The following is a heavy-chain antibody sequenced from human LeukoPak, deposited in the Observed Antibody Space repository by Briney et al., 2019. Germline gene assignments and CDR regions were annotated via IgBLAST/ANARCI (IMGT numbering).Heavy chain of an antibody. CDR1: GYTFTGYY. V-gene: IGHV1-2*02. Sequence: ASVKVSCKASGYTFTGYYMHWVRQAPGQGLEWMGWINPNSGGTNYAQKFQGRVTMTRDTSISTAYMELSRLRSDDTAVYYCARGRYSSSRGGDYCVQGTLVTVSS. J-gene: IGHJ4*02. CDR2: INPNSGGT. D-gene: IGHD6-13*01. CDR3: ARGRYSSSRGGDY.